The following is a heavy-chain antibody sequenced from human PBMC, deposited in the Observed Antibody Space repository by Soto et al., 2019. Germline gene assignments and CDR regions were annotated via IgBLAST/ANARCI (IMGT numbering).Heavy chain of an antibody. CDR1: GFTFSSYS. V-gene: IGHV3-48*01. J-gene: IGHJ6*02. CDR2: ISSGSSTI. Sequence: GGSLRLSCAASGFTFSSYSMNWVRQAPGKGLEWVSYISSGSSTIYYADSVKGRFTISRDNSKSTLYLQMNSLRAEDTALYYCAKGRSYYYYYGVDVWGQGTTVTVSS. CDR3: AKGRSYYYYYGVDV.